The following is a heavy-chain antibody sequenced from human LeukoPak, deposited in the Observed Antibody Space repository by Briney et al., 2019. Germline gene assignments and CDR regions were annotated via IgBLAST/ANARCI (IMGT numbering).Heavy chain of an antibody. CDR2: ISDDSSFT. CDR1: GFIVSSNF. CDR3: AKGRCSGVGCDSFHS. D-gene: IGHD2-15*01. J-gene: IGHJ4*02. Sequence: GGSLRLSCAASGFIVSSNFMNWVRQAPGKGLECISTISDDSSFTYCADSVKGRSAISRDDSKNTLYLQMNNLKVEDTAVYYCAKGRCSGVGCDSFHSWGQGALVTVSS. V-gene: IGHV3-23*01.